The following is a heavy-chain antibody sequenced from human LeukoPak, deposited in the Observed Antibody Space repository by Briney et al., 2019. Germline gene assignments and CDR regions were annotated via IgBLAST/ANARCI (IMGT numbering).Heavy chain of an antibody. Sequence: GGSLRLSCAASGFTFSSYAMHWVRQAPGKGLEWVAVISYDGSNKYYADSVKGRFTIPRDNSKNTLYLQMNSLRAEDTAVYYCARDSPDCGGDCYDFDYWGQGTLVTVSS. V-gene: IGHV3-30*04. D-gene: IGHD2-21*02. J-gene: IGHJ4*02. CDR2: ISYDGSNK. CDR1: GFTFSSYA. CDR3: ARDSPDCGGDCYDFDY.